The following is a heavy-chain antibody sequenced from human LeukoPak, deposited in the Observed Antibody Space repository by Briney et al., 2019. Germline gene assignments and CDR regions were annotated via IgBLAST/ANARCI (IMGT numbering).Heavy chain of an antibody. CDR3: AKDRSGYYPEYFQH. V-gene: IGHV3-48*01. Sequence: PGGSLRLSCAAFGFTFSSYDMTWVRQAPGKGLEGVSYISNSGNTIYYADSVKGRFTISRDNSLYLKMNSLRAEETAVYYCAKDRSGYYPEYFQHWGQGTLVTVSS. CDR2: ISNSGNTI. D-gene: IGHD3-22*01. CDR1: GFTFSSYD. J-gene: IGHJ1*01.